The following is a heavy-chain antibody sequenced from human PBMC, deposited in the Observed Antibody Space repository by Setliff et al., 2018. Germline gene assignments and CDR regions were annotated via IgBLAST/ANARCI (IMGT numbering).Heavy chain of an antibody. Sequence: SVKVSCKASGYIFSAYYIHWVRQAPGQGLEWMGGIIPISGSPDYAQKFQGRVTITTDEATSTAYMELSSLRSEDTAVYYCATIYDSSGHFYPDYWGQGALVTVSS. J-gene: IGHJ4*02. CDR1: GYIFSAYY. CDR2: IIPISGSP. D-gene: IGHD3-22*01. CDR3: ATIYDSSGHFYPDY. V-gene: IGHV1-69*05.